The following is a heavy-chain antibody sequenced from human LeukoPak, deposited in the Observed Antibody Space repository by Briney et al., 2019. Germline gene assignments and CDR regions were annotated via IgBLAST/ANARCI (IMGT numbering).Heavy chain of an antibody. J-gene: IGHJ4*02. V-gene: IGHV3-9*01. CDR2: ISWNGGSI. CDR1: GFIFNNYA. CDR3: AKDNRRHYTSGPNPDSLH. D-gene: IGHD6-19*01. Sequence: GGSLRLSCAGSGFIFNNYAMHWVRQPPGKGLEWVSGISWNGGSIDYADSVKGRFTISRDNAKNSLYLQMNSLRVEDTAFYYCAKDNRRHYTSGPNPDSLHWGQGALVTVSS.